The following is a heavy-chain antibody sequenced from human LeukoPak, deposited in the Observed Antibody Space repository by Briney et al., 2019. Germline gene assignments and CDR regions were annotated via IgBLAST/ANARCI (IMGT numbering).Heavy chain of an antibody. Sequence: SETLSLTCAVYGGSFSGYYWSWIRQPPGKGLEWIGEINHSGSTNYNPSLKSRVTISVDTSRNQFSLKLSSVTAADTAVYYCARPNHKDHCSSSSCYRYFDYWGQGTLVTVSS. V-gene: IGHV4-34*01. CDR1: GGSFSGYY. J-gene: IGHJ4*02. CDR3: ARPNHKDHCSSSSCYRYFDY. D-gene: IGHD2-2*02. CDR2: INHSGST.